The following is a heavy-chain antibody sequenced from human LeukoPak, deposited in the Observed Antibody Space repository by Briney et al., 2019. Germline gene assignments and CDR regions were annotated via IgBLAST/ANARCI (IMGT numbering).Heavy chain of an antibody. D-gene: IGHD3-16*02. CDR2: VNPDSGNT. Sequence: ASVKVSCKASGYTFTNCDINWVRQATGQGLEWMGWVNPDSGNTGYAQKFQGRVTMTRNTSISTAYMELSSLRSEDTAMYYCARADYDFVWGSYRLPDPWGQGTLVTVSS. V-gene: IGHV1-8*01. CDR3: ARADYDFVWGSYRLPDP. J-gene: IGHJ5*02. CDR1: GYTFTNCD.